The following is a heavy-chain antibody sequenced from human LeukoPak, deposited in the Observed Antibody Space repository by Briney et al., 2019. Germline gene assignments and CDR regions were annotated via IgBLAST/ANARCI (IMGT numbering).Heavy chain of an antibody. CDR1: GFTFSSYG. V-gene: IGHV3-23*01. CDR3: TRDLMDYDVSTGLHHYYMDV. D-gene: IGHD3-9*01. J-gene: IGHJ6*02. Sequence: GGSLRLSCAASGFTFSSYGMHWVRQAPGKGLEWVSAISGSGGSTYYADSVKGRFTISRDNAKNTLYLQMNTLRVEDTAVYYCTRDLMDYDVSTGLHHYYMDVWGQGTTVTVSS. CDR2: ISGSGGST.